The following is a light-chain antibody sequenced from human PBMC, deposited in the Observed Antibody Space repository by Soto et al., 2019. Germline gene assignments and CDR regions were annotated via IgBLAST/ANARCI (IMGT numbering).Light chain of an antibody. J-gene: IGKJ5*01. Sequence: EFVLPQSPGTLSFSPGERATLSCRASQSVSSSYLAWYQQKPGQAPRPLISGASSRATGVPARFSGSGSETDFTLTISRLETEDFAVFYCQQYGTSEIILGQGTRLEIK. CDR3: QQYGTSEII. CDR2: GAS. V-gene: IGKV3-20*01. CDR1: QSVSSSY.